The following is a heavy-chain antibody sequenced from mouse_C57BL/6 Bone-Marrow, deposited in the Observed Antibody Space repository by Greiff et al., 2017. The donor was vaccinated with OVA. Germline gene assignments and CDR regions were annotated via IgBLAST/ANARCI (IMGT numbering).Heavy chain of an antibody. D-gene: IGHD2-1*01. Sequence: VQLQQSGAELVKPEASVKISCKASGYAFSNYWMNWVKQRPGKGLEWIGQIYPGDGDTNYNGKFKGKATLTADKSSSTAYMHLSSLTSEDSAVYFCARWGGNYPYWYFDVWGTGTTVTVSS. V-gene: IGHV1-80*01. CDR2: IYPGDGDT. CDR1: GYAFSNYW. J-gene: IGHJ1*03. CDR3: ARWGGNYPYWYFDV.